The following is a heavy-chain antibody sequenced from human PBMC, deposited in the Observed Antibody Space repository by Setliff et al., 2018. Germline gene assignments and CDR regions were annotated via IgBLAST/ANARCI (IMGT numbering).Heavy chain of an antibody. J-gene: IGHJ4*02. CDR3: ASTASCSY. Sequence: GGSLRLSCAASGFDFKTHWMDWARQAPGKGLEWVANIKQDGSDKYYVDSVKGRFTISRDNAKNSLYLQMNSLRAEDTAVYYCASTASCSYWGQGTLVTVSS. D-gene: IGHD2-21*01. CDR2: IKQDGSDK. V-gene: IGHV3-7*01. CDR1: GFDFKTHW.